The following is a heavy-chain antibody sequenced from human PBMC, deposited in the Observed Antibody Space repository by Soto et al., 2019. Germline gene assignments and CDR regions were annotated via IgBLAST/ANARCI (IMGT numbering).Heavy chain of an antibody. D-gene: IGHD3-22*01. CDR3: ARGLDYEGYVDD. V-gene: IGHV1-69*05. CDR2: IILPFGTP. CDR1: GGTFSNYA. J-gene: IGHJ4*02. Sequence: QVRPVQSGAEVKKPGSSVKVSCKASGGTFSNYAIGWVRQAPGQGLEWMGVIILPFGTPNYAQKFQGAVTIPTAGSMTTVYMEVSGLRSEDTAVYYCARGLDYEGYVDDWGRGTLVTVTS.